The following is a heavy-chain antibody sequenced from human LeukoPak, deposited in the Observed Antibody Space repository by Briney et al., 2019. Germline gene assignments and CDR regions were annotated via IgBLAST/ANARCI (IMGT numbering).Heavy chain of an antibody. D-gene: IGHD5-24*01. J-gene: IGHJ4*02. V-gene: IGHV5-51*01. CDR1: GYSFTSYW. Sequence: GESLQISCKGSGYSFTSYWIGWVRQLPGKGLESMGIIYPGDSDTRYSPSFQGQVTISADKSISTAYLQWSSLKVSDTAMYFCARLDRHGYNLIDYWGQGTLVTVSS. CDR2: IYPGDSDT. CDR3: ARLDRHGYNLIDY.